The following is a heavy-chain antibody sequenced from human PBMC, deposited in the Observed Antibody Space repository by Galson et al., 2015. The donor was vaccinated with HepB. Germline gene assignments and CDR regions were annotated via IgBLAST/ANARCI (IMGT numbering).Heavy chain of an antibody. CDR2: TYYRSKWYN. V-gene: IGHV6-1*01. CDR1: GDSVSSNSAA. J-gene: IGHJ6*02. D-gene: IGHD6-13*01. Sequence: CAISGDSVSSNSAAWNWIRQSPSRGLEWLGRTYYRSKWYNDYAVSVKSRITIDPDTSKNQFSLQLNSVTPEDTAVYYCARDEDSSSWYSLANYYYGMDVWGQGTTVTVSS. CDR3: ARDEDSSSWYSLANYYYGMDV.